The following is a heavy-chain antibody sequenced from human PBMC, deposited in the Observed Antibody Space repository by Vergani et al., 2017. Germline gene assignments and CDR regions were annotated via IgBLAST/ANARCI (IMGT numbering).Heavy chain of an antibody. V-gene: IGHV4-59*08. CDR2: IYYSGST. CDR1: GGSISSYY. D-gene: IGHD5-18*01. Sequence: QVQLQESGPGLVKPSETLSLTCTVSGGSISSYYWSWIRQPPGKGLEWIGYIYYSGSTNYNPSLKSRVTISVDTSKNQFSLKLSSVTAADTAVYYCARHMSTAMVPGYFDYWGQGTLVTVSS. J-gene: IGHJ4*02. CDR3: ARHMSTAMVPGYFDY.